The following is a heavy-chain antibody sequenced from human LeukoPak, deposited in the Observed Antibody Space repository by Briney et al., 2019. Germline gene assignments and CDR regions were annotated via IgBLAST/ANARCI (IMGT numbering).Heavy chain of an antibody. CDR2: IFKSGNT. D-gene: IGHD1-14*01. CDR3: AGTGIRNWFDP. CDR1: GDSISTTGSF. V-gene: IGHV4-39*01. Sequence: SETLSLTCSVSGDSISTTGSFWVWIRQSPGRDLEWIGSIFKSGNTFYNMSLKSRVTISVDTSKNEFSLNLTSVTASDTAVYYCAGTGIRNWFDPWGQGILVTVSS. J-gene: IGHJ5*02.